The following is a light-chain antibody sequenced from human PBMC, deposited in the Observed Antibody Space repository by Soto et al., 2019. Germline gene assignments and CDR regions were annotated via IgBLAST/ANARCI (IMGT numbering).Light chain of an antibody. Sequence: QSVLTQSPSVSAAPGQKVTISCSGSTSNIGNNYVSWFQQLPGTAPKLIIYQSNRRPSGIPDRFSGSKSGTSATLGITGLQTGDEADYYCGSWDHSVSGFVFGTGTKVTVL. J-gene: IGLJ1*01. V-gene: IGLV1-51*02. CDR1: TSNIGNNY. CDR3: GSWDHSVSGFV. CDR2: QSN.